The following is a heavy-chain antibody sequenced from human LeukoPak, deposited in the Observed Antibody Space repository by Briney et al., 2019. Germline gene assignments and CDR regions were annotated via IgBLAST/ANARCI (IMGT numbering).Heavy chain of an antibody. D-gene: IGHD3-22*01. CDR1: GGSITSGGYS. Sequence: SETLSLTCAVSGGSITSGGYSWSWTRQPPGKGLEWSGYIYYSGSTYYNPSLKSRVTISVDRSKNQFSLKLSSVTAADSAVYYCARDSSGENGVWFDPWGQGTLVTVCS. CDR2: IYYSGST. CDR3: ARDSSGENGVWFDP. J-gene: IGHJ5*02. V-gene: IGHV4-30-2*01.